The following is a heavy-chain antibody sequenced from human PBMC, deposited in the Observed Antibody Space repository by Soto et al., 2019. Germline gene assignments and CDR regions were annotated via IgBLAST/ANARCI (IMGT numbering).Heavy chain of an antibody. CDR2: IYYSGNI. Sequence: SETLSLTCTVSGGSIRSGGYYWSWVRQNPRRGLEWIGNIYYSGNIYYNPSLKSRLTISVDTSKNQFSLNLSSVTAADTAVYYCARDRLMATAGTARHYFGLDVWGQGTTVTVS. CDR3: ARDRLMATAGTARHYFGLDV. D-gene: IGHD5-18*01. J-gene: IGHJ6*02. CDR1: GGSIRSGGYY. V-gene: IGHV4-31*03.